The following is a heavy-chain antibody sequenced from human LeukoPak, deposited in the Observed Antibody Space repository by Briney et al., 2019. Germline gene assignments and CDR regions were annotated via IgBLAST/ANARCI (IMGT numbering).Heavy chain of an antibody. D-gene: IGHD1-26*01. V-gene: IGHV3-21*01. Sequence: GGSLRLSCAASGGTFSSYSMNWVRQAPGKGLEWVSSISSSSSYIYYADSVKGRFTISRDNAKNSLYLQMNSLRDDDTAVYYCTRDSGLIVGALNFDYWGQGTLVTVSS. CDR1: GGTFSSYS. CDR3: TRDSGLIVGALNFDY. J-gene: IGHJ4*02. CDR2: ISSSSSYI.